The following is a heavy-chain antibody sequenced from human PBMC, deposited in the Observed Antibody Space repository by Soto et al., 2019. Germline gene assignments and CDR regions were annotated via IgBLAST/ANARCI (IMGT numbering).Heavy chain of an antibody. CDR3: ARHGCSSTSCYLDYYYYGMDV. CDR2: IDPSGSYT. J-gene: IGHJ6*02. D-gene: IGHD2-2*01. CDR1: GYSFTSYW. V-gene: IGHV5-10-1*01. Sequence: PGESLKISCKGSGYSFTSYWISWVRQMPGKGLEWMGRIDPSGSYTNYSPSFQGHVTISADKSISTAYLQWSSLKASDTAMYYCARHGCSSTSCYLDYYYYGMDVWGQGTTVTVSS.